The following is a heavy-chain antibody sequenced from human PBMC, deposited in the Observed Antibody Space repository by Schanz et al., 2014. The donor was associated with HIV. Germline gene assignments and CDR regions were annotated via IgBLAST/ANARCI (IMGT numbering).Heavy chain of an antibody. Sequence: QVQLVQSGTEVKKPGASVKVSCKASGYTFISYGISWVRQAPGQGLEWMGWISAYNGNTNYAQKFQGRLTMTTDTSTSPAYIELRRLRSDDTAVYYCARDRSVIVGTTRADGGSDFDYWGQGTLVTVSS. V-gene: IGHV1-18*01. CDR3: ARDRSVIVGTTRADGGSDFDY. D-gene: IGHD1-26*01. CDR2: ISAYNGNT. CDR1: GYTFISYG. J-gene: IGHJ4*02.